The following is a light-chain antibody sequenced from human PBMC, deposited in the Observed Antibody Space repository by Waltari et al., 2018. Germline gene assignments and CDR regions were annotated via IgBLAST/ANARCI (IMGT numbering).Light chain of an antibody. CDR2: GNR. CDR1: SPNIGAGYD. Sequence: QSVLTQPPSVSGAPGQRVTIPCTGCSPNIGAGYDCPRNQQLPGTAPKLLIYGNRNRPSVVPDRVSGSKSGTSASLAITGLQAEDEADYYCQSYDSSLSGLYVFGTGTKVTVL. V-gene: IGLV1-40*01. J-gene: IGLJ1*01. CDR3: QSYDSSLSGLYV.